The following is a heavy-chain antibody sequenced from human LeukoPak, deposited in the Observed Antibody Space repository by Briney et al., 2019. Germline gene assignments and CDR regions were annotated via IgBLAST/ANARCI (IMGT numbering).Heavy chain of an antibody. J-gene: IGHJ4*02. Sequence: QVQLQESGPGLVKPSQTLSLTCTVSGGSISSGSSYWGWIRQPPGKGLERIGSIYYSGSTYYNPSLKSRVTISVDTSKNQFSLKLSSVTAADTAVYYCQLYYGSETVDYWGQGTLVTVSS. CDR3: QLYYGSETVDY. V-gene: IGHV4-39*01. CDR2: IYYSGST. CDR1: GGSISSGSSY. D-gene: IGHD3-10*01.